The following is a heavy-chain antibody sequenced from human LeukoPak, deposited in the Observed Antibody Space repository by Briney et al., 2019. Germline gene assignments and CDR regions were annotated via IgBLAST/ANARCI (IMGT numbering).Heavy chain of an antibody. J-gene: IGHJ4*02. V-gene: IGHV3-23*01. D-gene: IGHD3-10*01. CDR2: ISGSGGST. CDR3: AKLPIREVRGVIRGGFDY. Sequence: PGGSLRLSCAASGFTFSSYAMSWVRQAPGKGLEWVSAISGSGGSTYYADSAKGRFTISRDNSKNTLYLQMNSLRAEDTAIYYCAKLPIREVRGVIRGGFDYWGQGTLVTVSS. CDR1: GFTFSSYA.